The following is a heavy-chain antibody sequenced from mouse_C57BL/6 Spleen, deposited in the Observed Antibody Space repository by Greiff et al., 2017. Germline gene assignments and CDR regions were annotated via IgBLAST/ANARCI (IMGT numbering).Heavy chain of an antibody. CDR1: GYTFTSYW. CDR3: ARWGDYGSGGWYFDV. J-gene: IGHJ1*03. D-gene: IGHD1-1*01. Sequence: QVQLQQPGAELVKPGASVKMSCKASGYTFTSYWITWVKQRPGQGLEWIGDIYPGSGSTNYNEKFKSKATLTVDTSSSTAYMQHSGLTSEDSAVYYCARWGDYGSGGWYFDVWGTGTTVTVSS. CDR2: IYPGSGST. V-gene: IGHV1-55*01.